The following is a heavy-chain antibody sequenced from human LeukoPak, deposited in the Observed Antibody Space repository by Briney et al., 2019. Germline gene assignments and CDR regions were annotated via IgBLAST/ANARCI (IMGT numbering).Heavy chain of an antibody. CDR3: ARKGLGGELGGFDY. J-gene: IGHJ4*02. Sequence: GGSLRLSCAASGYTFEDYGMSWVRQAPGKGLEWVSCINRNGGITGYADSVKGRFTISRDNAKNSLYLQMDSLRVEDTAFYYCARKGLGGELGGFDYWGQGTLLTVSS. D-gene: IGHD1-26*01. V-gene: IGHV3-20*04. CDR1: GYTFEDYG. CDR2: INRNGGIT.